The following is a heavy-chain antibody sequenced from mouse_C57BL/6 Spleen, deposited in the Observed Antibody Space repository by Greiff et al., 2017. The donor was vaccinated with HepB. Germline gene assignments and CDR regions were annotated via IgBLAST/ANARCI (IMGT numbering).Heavy chain of an antibody. D-gene: IGHD3-1*01. Sequence: EVQLVESGEGLVKPGGSLKLSCAASGFTFSSYAMSWVRQTPEKRLEWVAYISSGGDYIYYADTVKGRFTLSRDNAKNTLYLHMSSLKSEDTAMYYCSGYSYAMDYWGQGTSVTVSS. V-gene: IGHV5-9-1*02. J-gene: IGHJ4*01. CDR1: GFTFSSYA. CDR3: SGYSYAMDY. CDR2: ISSGGDYI.